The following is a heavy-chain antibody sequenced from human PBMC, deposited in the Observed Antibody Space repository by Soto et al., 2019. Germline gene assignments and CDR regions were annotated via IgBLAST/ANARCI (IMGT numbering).Heavy chain of an antibody. J-gene: IGHJ4*02. D-gene: IGHD1-1*01. CDR3: PRGRNPIDY. CDR1: GYTFTNFG. Sequence: QVQLVQSGAEVKKPGASVKVSCKASGYTFTNFGISWVRKAPRQGLEWMGWISAYNGNTNYAQNFQGRVTMTTDTSPRTAYTELRSLRSDDTAVYSCPRGRNPIDYWGQGTLVTVSS. CDR2: ISAYNGNT. V-gene: IGHV1-18*01.